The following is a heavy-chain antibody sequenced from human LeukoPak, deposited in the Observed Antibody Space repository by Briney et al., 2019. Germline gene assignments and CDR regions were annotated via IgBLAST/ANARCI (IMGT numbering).Heavy chain of an antibody. Sequence: GGSLRLSCAASGFTFSSYAMSWVRQAPGKGLEWVSAISGSGGSTYYADSAKGRFTISRDNSKNTLYLQMNSLRAEDTAVYYCANSPRDDSSGYWGQGTLVTVSS. CDR3: ANSPRDDSSGY. J-gene: IGHJ4*02. CDR1: GFTFSSYA. CDR2: ISGSGGST. V-gene: IGHV3-23*01. D-gene: IGHD3-22*01.